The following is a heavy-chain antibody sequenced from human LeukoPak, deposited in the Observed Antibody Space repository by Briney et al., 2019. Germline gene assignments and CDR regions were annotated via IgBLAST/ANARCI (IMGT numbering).Heavy chain of an antibody. CDR2: ICSGGST. CDR1: GGTVSSNY. CDR3: ASGRC. J-gene: IGHJ4*02. V-gene: IGHV3-66*01. Sequence: GGSLRLSCAASGGTVSSNYMSWIRQAPGKGLEWVSVICSGGSTYYADSVKGRFTISRDNSKNTLYLQMNSLRAEDTAVYYCASGRCWGQGTLVTVSS.